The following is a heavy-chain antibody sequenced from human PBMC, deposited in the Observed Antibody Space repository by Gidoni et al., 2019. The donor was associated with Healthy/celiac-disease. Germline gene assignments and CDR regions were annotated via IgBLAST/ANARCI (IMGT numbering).Heavy chain of an antibody. CDR3: ARELDYGGNPHFDY. CDR2: IYYSGST. D-gene: IGHD4-17*01. J-gene: IGHJ4*02. CDR1: GGSICSSSYY. V-gene: IGHV4-39*07. Sequence: QLQLQESGPGLVKPSETLSLTCTVSGGSICSSSYYWGGIRLPPGKGLEWIGSIYYSGSTYYNPSLKSRVTISVDTSKNQFSLKLSSVTAADTAVYYCARELDYGGNPHFDYWGQGTLVTVSS.